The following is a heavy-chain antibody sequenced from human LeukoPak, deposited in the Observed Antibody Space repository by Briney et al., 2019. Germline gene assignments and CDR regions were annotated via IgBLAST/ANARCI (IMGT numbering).Heavy chain of an antibody. V-gene: IGHV3-53*01. CDR1: GFSVSSNY. D-gene: IGHD1-26*01. CDR3: AGTTSSWGYFYMDV. J-gene: IGHJ6*03. Sequence: GGSLSLSCAASGFSVSSNYMSWVRQAPGKGLQWVSTIFSGGTTDYADSVKGRFTISRDNSKNTVSLQMNNLRVDDTAVYYCAGTTSSWGYFYMDVWGKGTTVTVSS. CDR2: IFSGGTT.